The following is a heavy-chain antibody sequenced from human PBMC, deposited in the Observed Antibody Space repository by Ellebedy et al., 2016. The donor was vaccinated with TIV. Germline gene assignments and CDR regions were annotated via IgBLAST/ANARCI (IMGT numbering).Heavy chain of an antibody. CDR2: INSNAGNP. CDR3: SRGRWGQGAYSLDS. J-gene: IGHJ5*01. V-gene: IGHV7-4-1*02. CDR1: GYMFSDHI. Sequence: AASVKVSCRASGYMFSDHIINWVRQAPGQGPEWMGWINSNAGNPTFARGFTGRFAFILDSSVTTTYLQLNSLKADDTAVYDCSRGRWGQGAYSLDSWGQGTLVIVSS. D-gene: IGHD2-15*01.